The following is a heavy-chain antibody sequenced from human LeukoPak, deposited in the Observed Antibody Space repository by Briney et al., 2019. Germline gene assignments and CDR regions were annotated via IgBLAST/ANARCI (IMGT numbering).Heavy chain of an antibody. CDR2: ISAYNGNT. Sequence: GASVKVSCKASGYTFTSYGISWVRQAPGQGLEWMGWISAYNGNTNYAQKLQGRVTMTTDTSTSTAYMELRSLRSDDTAVYYCARAGEYYYDSSGYYLDYWGQGTLVTVSS. CDR3: ARAGEYYYDSSGYYLDY. CDR1: GYTFTSYG. D-gene: IGHD3-22*01. J-gene: IGHJ4*02. V-gene: IGHV1-18*01.